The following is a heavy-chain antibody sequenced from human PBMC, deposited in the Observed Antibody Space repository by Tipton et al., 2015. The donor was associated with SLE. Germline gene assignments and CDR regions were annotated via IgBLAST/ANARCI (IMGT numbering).Heavy chain of an antibody. CDR2: SNPSGST. V-gene: IGHV4-34*01. CDR3: ARDSPFRAGLNV. J-gene: IGHJ6*02. Sequence: TLSLTCAVYGGSFSGSYWSWIRQPPGKGLEWIGESNPSGSTNYNPSPKSRVTISVDTSKNQLSLKLTSVTAADTSVYYCARDSPFRAGLNVWGQGTTVTVSS. CDR1: GGSFSGSY.